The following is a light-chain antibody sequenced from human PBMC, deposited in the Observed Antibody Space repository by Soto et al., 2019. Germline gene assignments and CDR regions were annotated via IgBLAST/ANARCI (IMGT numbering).Light chain of an antibody. CDR1: SSDVGGYNL. Sequence: QSVLTQPASVSGSPGQSITFSCTGTSSDVGGYNLVSWYQQHPGKAPKVIISEGSKRPSGVSSRFSGSKSGNTASLTISGLQAEDEADYYCCSYAGYSTFVFGSGTKVTVL. V-gene: IGLV2-23*03. CDR2: EGS. CDR3: CSYAGYSTFV. J-gene: IGLJ1*01.